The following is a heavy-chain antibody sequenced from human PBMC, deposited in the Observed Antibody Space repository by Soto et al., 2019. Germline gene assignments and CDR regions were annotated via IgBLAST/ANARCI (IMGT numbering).Heavy chain of an antibody. CDR2: VDPTDSYS. V-gene: IGHV5-10-1*01. CDR1: GYSFTNYW. D-gene: IGHD3-10*01. CDR3: ARDSHYTSGNYFTYYPSAMDV. J-gene: IGHJ6*02. Sequence: GESLKISCKGSGYSFTNYWITWVRQMPGKGLEWLGRVDPTDSYSNYSPSFQGHVTISADKSISTAYLQWGSLKASDTAMYYCARDSHYTSGNYFTYYPSAMDVWGHGTTVPVS.